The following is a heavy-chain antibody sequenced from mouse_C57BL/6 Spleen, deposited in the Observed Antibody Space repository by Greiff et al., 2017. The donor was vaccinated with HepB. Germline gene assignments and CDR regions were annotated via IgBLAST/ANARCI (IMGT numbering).Heavy chain of an antibody. CDR1: GFTFSSYA. CDR3: AGDAGLGNYLRPHCYFDV. CDR2: ISDGGSYT. V-gene: IGHV5-4*01. D-gene: IGHD2-1*01. J-gene: IGHJ1*03. Sequence: EVQLVESGGGLVKPGGSLKLSCAASGFTFSSYAMSWVRQTPEKRLEWVATISDGGSYTYYPDNVKGRFTISRDNAKNTLYLQMSPLKSEDTAMYYCAGDAGLGNYLRPHCYFDVWGTGTTVTVSS.